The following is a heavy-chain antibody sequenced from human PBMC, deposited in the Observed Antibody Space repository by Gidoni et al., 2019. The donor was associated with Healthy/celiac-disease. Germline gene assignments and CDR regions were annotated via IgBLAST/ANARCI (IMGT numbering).Heavy chain of an antibody. J-gene: IGHJ6*02. CDR3: ARDLIRRDGYKRYYYYGMDV. CDR1: GYTFTSYA. CDR2: INAGNGNT. V-gene: IGHV1-3*01. D-gene: IGHD5-12*01. Sequence: QVQLVQSGAEVKKPGASVKVSCKASGYTFTSYAMHWVRQAPGQRLEWMGWINAGNGNTKYSQKFQGRVTITRDTSASTAYMELSSLRSEDTAVYYCARDLIRRDGYKRYYYYGMDVWGQGTTVTVSS.